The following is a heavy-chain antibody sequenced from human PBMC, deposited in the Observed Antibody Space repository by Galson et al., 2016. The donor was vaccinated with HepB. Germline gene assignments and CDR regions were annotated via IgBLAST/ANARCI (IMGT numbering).Heavy chain of an antibody. J-gene: IGHJ6*02. V-gene: IGHV3-33*01. Sequence: SLRLSCAASGFTFSSYVMHWVRQAPGKGLEWVAVIYYDGSNKYHADSVKGRFTISRDNSKNTLYLQMNSLRYEDTAVYYCAGALGIRDYYGMDVWGQGTTVTVSS. CDR1: GFTFSSYV. CDR3: AGALGIRDYYGMDV. CDR2: IYYDGSNK. D-gene: IGHD7-27*01.